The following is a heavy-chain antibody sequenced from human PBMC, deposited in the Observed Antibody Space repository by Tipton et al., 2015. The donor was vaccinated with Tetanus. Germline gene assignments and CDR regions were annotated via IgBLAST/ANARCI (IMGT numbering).Heavy chain of an antibody. Sequence: QSGAEVKKPGSSVKVSCKASGGTFSSYAISWVRQAPGQGLEWMGGIIPIFGTANYAQKFQGRVTITADESTSTAYMELSSLRSEDTAVYYCAREVPYCGGDCYSQLFDYWGQGTLVTVSS. CDR3: AREVPYCGGDCYSQLFDY. J-gene: IGHJ4*02. V-gene: IGHV1-69*01. CDR1: GGTFSSYA. D-gene: IGHD2-21*02. CDR2: IIPIFGTA.